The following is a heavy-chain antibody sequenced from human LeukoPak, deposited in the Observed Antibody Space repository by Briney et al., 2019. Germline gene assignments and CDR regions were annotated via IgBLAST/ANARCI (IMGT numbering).Heavy chain of an antibody. CDR2: ISSSSSYI. CDR1: GFTFSSYS. D-gene: IGHD1-26*01. CDR3: AREVVGATENWFDP. Sequence: GGSLRLSCAASGFTFSSYSMNWVRQAPGNGLEWVSSISSSSSYIYYADSVKGRFTISRDNAKNSLYLQMNSLRAEDTAVYYCAREVVGATENWFDPWGQGILVIVSS. J-gene: IGHJ5*02. V-gene: IGHV3-21*01.